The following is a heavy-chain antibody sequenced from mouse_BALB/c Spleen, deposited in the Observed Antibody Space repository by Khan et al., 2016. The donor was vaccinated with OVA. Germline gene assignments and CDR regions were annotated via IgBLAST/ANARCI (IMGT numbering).Heavy chain of an antibody. Sequence: QVQLKESGPGLVAPSQSLSITCTVPGFSLTTYGISWVRQPPGKGLEWLGVIWGDGSTNYHSALRSRLSISKDNSKSQVILKLNSLQTDDTATYYCAKDTSGFWFAYWGQGTLVTVSA. CDR3: AKDTSGFWFAY. J-gene: IGHJ3*01. V-gene: IGHV2-3*01. D-gene: IGHD3-2*01. CDR2: IWGDGST. CDR1: GFSLTTYG.